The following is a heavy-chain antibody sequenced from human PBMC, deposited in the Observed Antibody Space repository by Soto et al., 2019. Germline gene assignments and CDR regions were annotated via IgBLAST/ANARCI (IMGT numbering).Heavy chain of an antibody. CDR3: TQSFIMITFGGGLGPFHX. V-gene: IGHV2-5*02. CDR2: IYWDDDR. D-gene: IGHD3-16*01. J-gene: IGHJ5*02. CDR1: GFSLSTSGVG. Sequence: SGPTLVHPTQTLTLTCTFSGFSLSTSGVGVCWIRQPPVKALEWLAVIYWDDDRNYSPSLKSRLTITKDTSKNQVVLTLNNMDPVDTATYYCTQSFIMITFGGGLGPFHXWGQATPVTVSX.